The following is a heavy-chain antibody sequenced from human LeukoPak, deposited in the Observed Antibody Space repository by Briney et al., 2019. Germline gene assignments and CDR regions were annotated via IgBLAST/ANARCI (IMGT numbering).Heavy chain of an antibody. Sequence: GGSLRLSCAASGFTFSNAWMSWVRQAPGKGLEWVGRIKSKTDGGTTDYAAPGKVRFTISRDDSKNTLYLQMNSLKTEDTAVYYCTMHYYGSGSYNSFDYWGQGTLVTVSS. D-gene: IGHD3-10*01. CDR2: IKSKTDGGTT. V-gene: IGHV3-15*01. CDR3: TMHYYGSGSYNSFDY. J-gene: IGHJ4*02. CDR1: GFTFSNAW.